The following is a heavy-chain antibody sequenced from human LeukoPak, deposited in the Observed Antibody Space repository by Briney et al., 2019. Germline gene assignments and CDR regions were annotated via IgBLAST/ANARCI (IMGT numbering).Heavy chain of an antibody. D-gene: IGHD3-3*01. J-gene: IGHJ5*02. CDR3: ARGRRNDFWSGSAASNWFDP. V-gene: IGHV4-4*07. CDR2: IYTSGST. CDR1: GGSISSYY. Sequence: SETLSLTCTVSGGSISSYYWSWIRQPAGKGLEWIGRIYTSGSTNYNPSLKSRVTISVDTSKNQFSLKLSSVTAADTAVYYCARGRRNDFWSGSAASNWFDPWGQGTLVTVSS.